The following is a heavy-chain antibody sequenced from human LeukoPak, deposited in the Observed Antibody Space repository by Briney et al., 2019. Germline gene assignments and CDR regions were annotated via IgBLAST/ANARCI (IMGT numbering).Heavy chain of an antibody. J-gene: IGHJ6*03. CDR1: GYTFTGYY. CDR2: INPNSGGT. CDR3: ARDPIAVAGTKIYYYYYYMDV. Sequence: GSVKVSCKASGYTFTGYYMHWVRQAPGQGLEWMGWINPNSGGTNYAQKFQGRVTMTRDTSISTAYMELSRLRSDDTAVYYCARDPIAVAGTKIYYYYYYMDVWGKGTTVTISS. V-gene: IGHV1-2*02. D-gene: IGHD6-19*01.